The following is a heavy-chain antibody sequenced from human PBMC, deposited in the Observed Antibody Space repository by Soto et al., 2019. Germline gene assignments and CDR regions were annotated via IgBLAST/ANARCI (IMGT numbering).Heavy chain of an antibody. Sequence: QLQLQESGSRLVKPSQTLSLTCAVSGGSISSGGYSWSWIRQPPGKGLEWVGYIYHSGSTYYNPSLKSRVTISVDRSKNQFSLKLSSVTAADTAVYYCARSASTVTTLDYWGQGTLVTVSS. CDR3: ARSASTVTTLDY. V-gene: IGHV4-30-2*01. CDR1: GGSISSGGYS. D-gene: IGHD1-1*01. J-gene: IGHJ4*02. CDR2: IYHSGST.